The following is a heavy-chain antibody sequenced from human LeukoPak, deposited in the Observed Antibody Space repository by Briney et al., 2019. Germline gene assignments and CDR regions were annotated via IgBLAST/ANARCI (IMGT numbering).Heavy chain of an antibody. D-gene: IGHD6-13*01. Sequence: SGPTLVNPTQTLTLTCTFSGFSLSTSGMCVSWIRQPPGKALEWLARIDWDDDKYYSTSLKTRPTISKDTSKNQVVLTMTNMDPVDTATYYCARITPAGRQLDYWGQGTLVTVSS. CDR1: GFSLSTSGMC. CDR3: ARITPAGRQLDY. CDR2: IDWDDDK. V-gene: IGHV2-70*11. J-gene: IGHJ4*02.